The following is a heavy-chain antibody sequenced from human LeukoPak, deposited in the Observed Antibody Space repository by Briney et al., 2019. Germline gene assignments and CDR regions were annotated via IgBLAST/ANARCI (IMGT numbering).Heavy chain of an antibody. J-gene: IGHJ3*02. Sequence: GGSLRLSCAASGFTFDDYAMHWVRQAPGKGLEWVSGISWNSGSIGYADSVKGRFTISRDNAKNSLYLQMNSLRAEDTAVYYCARAANLYDSSGYFQAFDIWGQGTMVTVSS. CDR2: ISWNSGSI. CDR3: ARAANLYDSSGYFQAFDI. CDR1: GFTFDDYA. V-gene: IGHV3-9*01. D-gene: IGHD3-22*01.